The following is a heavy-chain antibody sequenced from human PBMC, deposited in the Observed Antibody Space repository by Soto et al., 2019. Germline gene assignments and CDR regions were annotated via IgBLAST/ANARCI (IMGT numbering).Heavy chain of an antibody. CDR3: ATDRYCSSTSCYKGAYYYYGMDV. V-gene: IGHV6-1*01. D-gene: IGHD2-2*02. CDR1: GDSVSSNSAA. Sequence: PSQTLSLTCAISGDSVSSNSAAWNWIRQSPSRGLEWLGRTYYRSKWYNDYAVSVKSRITINPDTSKNQFSLQLNSVTPEDTAVYYCATDRYCSSTSCYKGAYYYYGMDVWGQGTTVTVSS. CDR2: TYYRSKWYN. J-gene: IGHJ6*02.